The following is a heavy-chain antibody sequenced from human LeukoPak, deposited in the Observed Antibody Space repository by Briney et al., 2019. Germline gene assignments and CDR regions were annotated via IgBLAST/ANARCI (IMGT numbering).Heavy chain of an antibody. V-gene: IGHV4-39*02. CDR1: GGSIRNSGYY. J-gene: IGHJ4*02. CDR2: INDGGHT. Sequence: PSETLSLTCTASGGSIRNSGYYWGWIRQPPGKGLEWIGSINDGGHTFYSPSLKSRGTISVDTSKNHFSLKLSSVTAADTAVYYCARYASGSYFDYWGQGTLVTVSS. CDR3: ARYASGSYFDY. D-gene: IGHD1-26*01.